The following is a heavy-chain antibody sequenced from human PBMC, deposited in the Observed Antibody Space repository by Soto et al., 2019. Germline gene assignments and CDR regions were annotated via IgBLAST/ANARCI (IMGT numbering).Heavy chain of an antibody. V-gene: IGHV3-30*18. Sequence: QVQLVESGGGVVQPGRSLRLSCAASGFTFSSYGMHWVRQAPGKGLEWVAVISYDGSNKYYADSVKGRFTISRDNSKNTLYLQMNSLRAQDTAVYYCAKDSDCSSTSCYGNFDLWGRGTLVTVSS. CDR2: ISYDGSNK. CDR3: AKDSDCSSTSCYGNFDL. CDR1: GFTFSSYG. D-gene: IGHD2-2*01. J-gene: IGHJ2*01.